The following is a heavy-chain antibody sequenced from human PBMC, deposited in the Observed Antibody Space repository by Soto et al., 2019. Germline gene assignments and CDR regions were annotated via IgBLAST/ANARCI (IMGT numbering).Heavy chain of an antibody. CDR1: GFTFNTYS. V-gene: IGHV3-33*01. J-gene: IGHJ4*02. CDR2: IWYDGTEK. Sequence: QVQLEESGGGVVQPGRSLRLSCEASGFTFNTYSMHWVRQHPGKGLQWLPAIWYDGTEKYYADSVKGRFIISRDNSKKTLYLEMNSLRAEDTAVYYCARAGGTTVTGVWHFDAWGQGTLVTVSS. CDR3: ARAGGTTVTGVWHFDA. D-gene: IGHD4-17*01.